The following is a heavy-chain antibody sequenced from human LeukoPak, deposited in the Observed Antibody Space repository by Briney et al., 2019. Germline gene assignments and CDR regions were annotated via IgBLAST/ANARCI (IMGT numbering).Heavy chain of an antibody. D-gene: IGHD6-19*01. CDR3: ASGVYSSGWYLDY. Sequence: GGSLRLSCAASAFPFSSYGMHWVRQAPGKGLEWVAVIWHDGSHKYYADFVTGRFTISRDNSKNTLYLQMNSLRAEDTAIYYCASGVYSSGWYLDYWGQGTLVTVSS. V-gene: IGHV3-33*01. CDR1: AFPFSSYG. J-gene: IGHJ4*02. CDR2: IWHDGSHK.